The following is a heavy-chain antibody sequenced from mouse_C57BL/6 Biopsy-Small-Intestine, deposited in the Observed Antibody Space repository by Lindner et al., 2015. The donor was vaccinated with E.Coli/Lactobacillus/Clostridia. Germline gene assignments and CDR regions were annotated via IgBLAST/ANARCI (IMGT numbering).Heavy chain of an antibody. J-gene: IGHJ4*01. V-gene: IGHV1-9*01. CDR1: GYTFTGYW. CDR3: ARGWTRSMDF. CDR2: ILPGSGST. Sequence: VQLQESGAELMKPGASVKLSCKATGYTFTGYWIEWIKQRPGHGLEWIGEILPGSGSTNYNEKFKGKATFTADTSSNTASMQLSSLTTEDSAFYYCARGWTRSMDFWGQGTSVTVSS. D-gene: IGHD2-13*01.